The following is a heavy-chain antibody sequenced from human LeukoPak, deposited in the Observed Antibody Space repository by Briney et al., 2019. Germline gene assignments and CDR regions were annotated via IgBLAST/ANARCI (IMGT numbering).Heavy chain of an antibody. CDR3: ARDRITISRFDY. Sequence: PGRSLRLSCAASGFTFDDYAMHWVRQAPGKGLEWVSGISWNSGSIGYADSVKGRFTISRDNSKNTLYLQMNSLRAEDTAVYYCARDRITISRFDYWGQGTLVTVSS. V-gene: IGHV3-9*01. D-gene: IGHD3-3*01. J-gene: IGHJ4*02. CDR1: GFTFDDYA. CDR2: ISWNSGSI.